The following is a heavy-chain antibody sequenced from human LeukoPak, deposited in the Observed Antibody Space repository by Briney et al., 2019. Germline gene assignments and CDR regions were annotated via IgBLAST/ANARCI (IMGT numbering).Heavy chain of an antibody. J-gene: IGHJ4*02. CDR1: GFTFTTHS. CDR3: AKVGDSSGDSPLDY. Sequence: GGSLRLSCAASGFTFTTHSMTWVRQAPGKGLEWVSGISGSDDSTYYADSVKGRFTISRDNSKNTLYLQMNSLRADDTAVYYCAKVGDSSGDSPLDYWGQGTLVTVSS. CDR2: ISGSDDST. D-gene: IGHD3-22*01. V-gene: IGHV3-23*01.